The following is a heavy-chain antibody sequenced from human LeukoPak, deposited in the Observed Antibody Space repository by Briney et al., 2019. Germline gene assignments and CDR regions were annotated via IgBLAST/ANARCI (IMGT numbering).Heavy chain of an antibody. V-gene: IGHV1-46*01. D-gene: IGHD4-4*01. CDR3: ARMGYSNY. Sequence: ASVKVSCKASGYTFTSYYMHWVGQAPGQGLEWMGIINPSGSTTTYAQKFQGRVTLTTDTSTSTVYMDLSSLRSEDTAVYYCARMGYSNYWGQGTLVTVSS. CDR2: INPSGSTT. J-gene: IGHJ4*02. CDR1: GYTFTSYY.